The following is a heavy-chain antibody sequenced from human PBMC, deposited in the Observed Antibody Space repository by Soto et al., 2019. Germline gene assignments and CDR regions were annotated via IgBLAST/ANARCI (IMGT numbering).Heavy chain of an antibody. V-gene: IGHV1-46*01. CDR2: INPSGGST. D-gene: IGHD3-3*01. J-gene: IGHJ6*02. CDR1: GYTFTSYY. Sequence: QVQLVQSGAEVKKPGASVKVSCKASGYTFTSYYMHWVRQAPGQGLEWMGIINPSGGSTSYAQKFQGRVTMTRDMSTSSVYMELSSLRSEDTAVYYCARVRDVRFLEWSYGMDVWGQGTTVTVSS. CDR3: ARVRDVRFLEWSYGMDV.